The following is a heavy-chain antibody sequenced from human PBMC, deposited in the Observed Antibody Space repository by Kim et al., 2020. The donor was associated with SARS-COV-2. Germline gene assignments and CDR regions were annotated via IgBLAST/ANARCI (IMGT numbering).Heavy chain of an antibody. J-gene: IGHJ6*02. V-gene: IGHV1-2*06. CDR3: ARMLMRGTRPYYGMDV. CDR1: GYTFTGYY. D-gene: IGHD3-10*01. CDR2: INPNSGGT. Sequence: ASVKVSCKASGYTFTGYYMHWVRQAPGQGLEWMGRINPNSGGTNYAQKFQGRVTMTRDTSISTAYMELSRLRSDDTAVYYCARMLMRGTRPYYGMDVWGQGTTVTVSS.